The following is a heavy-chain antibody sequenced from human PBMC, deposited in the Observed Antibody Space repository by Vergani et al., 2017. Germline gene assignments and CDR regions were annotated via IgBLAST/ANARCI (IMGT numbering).Heavy chain of an antibody. D-gene: IGHD3-22*01. CDR3: ARDSIGIFDY. V-gene: IGHV4-61*02. CDR2: IYTSGST. Sequence: QVQLQESGPGLVKPSQTLSLTCTVSGGSISSGSYYWSWIRQPAGKGLEWIGRIYTSGSTNYNPSLKSRVTISVDTSKNQFSLKLSSVTAADTAVYYCARDSIGIFDYWGQGTLVTVSS. CDR1: GGSISSGSYY. J-gene: IGHJ4*02.